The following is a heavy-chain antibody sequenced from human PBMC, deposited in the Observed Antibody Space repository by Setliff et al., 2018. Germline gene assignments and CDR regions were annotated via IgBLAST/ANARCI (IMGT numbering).Heavy chain of an antibody. V-gene: IGHV4-34*01. Sequence: PSATLSLTCAIYGQSFSDYYWSWVRQPPGKGLEWIGEIYHSGSTNYNPSLKSRVTISVDTSKNQFSLKLSSVTAADTAVYYCARDRQYCSSPTCYSSYFYYYGMDVWGQGTTVTVSS. D-gene: IGHD2-2*02. CDR2: IYHSGST. CDR1: GQSFSDYY. CDR3: ARDRQYCSSPTCYSSYFYYYGMDV. J-gene: IGHJ6*02.